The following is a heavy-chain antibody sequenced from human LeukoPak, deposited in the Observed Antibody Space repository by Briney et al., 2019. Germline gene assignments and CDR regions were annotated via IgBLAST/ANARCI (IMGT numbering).Heavy chain of an antibody. D-gene: IGHD4-11*01. CDR1: GFSFSHYA. CDR2: ISRSSSPI. V-gene: IGHV3-48*01. J-gene: IGHJ5*02. CDR3: ARSFNYVGWFDP. Sequence: GGSLRLSCAASGFSFSHYAMNWVRQAPGKGLEWVSYISRSSSPIYYADSVKGRFTISRDNAKNSLYLQMNSLRAEDTAVYYCARSFNYVGWFDPWDQGTLVTVSS.